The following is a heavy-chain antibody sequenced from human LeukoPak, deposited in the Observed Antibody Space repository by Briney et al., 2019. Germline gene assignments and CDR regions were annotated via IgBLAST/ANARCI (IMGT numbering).Heavy chain of an antibody. D-gene: IGHD3-10*01. V-gene: IGHV3-66*01. CDR2: IYTSGRS. Sequence: GGSLRLSCAASGFNVSDDYMTWVRQAPGKGLEWVSVIYTSGRSDYVDSVKGRFNISRDNTKNTVYLQMNSLTVEDTAVYYCARDRVYGSGIRTWGQGTLATVSS. CDR3: ARDRVYGSGIRT. J-gene: IGHJ4*02. CDR1: GFNVSDDY.